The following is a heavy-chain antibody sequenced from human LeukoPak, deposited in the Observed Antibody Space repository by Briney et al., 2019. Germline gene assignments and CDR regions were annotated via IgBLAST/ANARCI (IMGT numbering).Heavy chain of an antibody. CDR3: ASSDYDGSGRTKYFQH. J-gene: IGHJ1*01. D-gene: IGHD3-10*01. Sequence: SETLSLTCTVSGGSISSYYWSWIRQPPGKGLEWIGYIYYSGSTNYNPSLKSRVTISVDTSKNQFSLKLSSVTAADTAVYYCASSDYDGSGRTKYFQHWGQGTLVTVSS. CDR1: GGSISSYY. V-gene: IGHV4-59*08. CDR2: IYYSGST.